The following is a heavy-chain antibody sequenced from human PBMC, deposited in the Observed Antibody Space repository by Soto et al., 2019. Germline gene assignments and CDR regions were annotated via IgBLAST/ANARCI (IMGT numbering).Heavy chain of an antibody. V-gene: IGHV4-59*01. CDR1: GGSISSYY. Sequence: QVQLQESGPGLVKPSETLSLTCTVSGGSISSYYWSWIRQPPGKGLEWIGYIYYSGSTNYNPSLTSRVTISVDTSKNQFSLKLSSVTAADTAVYYCARGWAVTTFDYWGQGTLVTVSS. D-gene: IGHD4-17*01. J-gene: IGHJ4*02. CDR3: ARGWAVTTFDY. CDR2: IYYSGST.